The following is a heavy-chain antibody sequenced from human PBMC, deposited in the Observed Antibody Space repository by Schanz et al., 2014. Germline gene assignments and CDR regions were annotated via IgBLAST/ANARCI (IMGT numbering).Heavy chain of an antibody. Sequence: VQLVESGGGLVKPGGSLRLSCAASGFTFSSYSMNWVRQAPGKGLEWVALISYDGSNKHYADSVKGRFTISRDNSKKTLYVQMNSLRAEDTAVYYCARDKGGLIPFDYWGQGTLVAVSS. D-gene: IGHD2-15*01. V-gene: IGHV3-30*03. J-gene: IGHJ4*02. CDR3: ARDKGGLIPFDY. CDR1: GFTFSSYS. CDR2: ISYDGSNK.